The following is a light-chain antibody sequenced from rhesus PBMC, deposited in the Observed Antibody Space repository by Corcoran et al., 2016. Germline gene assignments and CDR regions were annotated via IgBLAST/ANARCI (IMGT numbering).Light chain of an antibody. J-gene: IGKJ1*01. CDR1: QSISSW. Sequence: DIQMTQSPSSLSASVGDTVTITCRASQSISSWLDWYQQKPGKAPKLLIYKVSSLQSGFQSRFSGSGSGTDFTLTISSLQPEDFATYYCLQYSSSPWTFGQGTKVEIK. CDR2: KVS. V-gene: IGKV1-22*01. CDR3: LQYSSSPWT.